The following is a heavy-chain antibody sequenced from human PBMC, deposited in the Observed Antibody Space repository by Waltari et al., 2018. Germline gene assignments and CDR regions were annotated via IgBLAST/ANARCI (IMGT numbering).Heavy chain of an antibody. CDR1: GGSISSSSYY. CDR3: ARDSRDGYSSPFDY. J-gene: IGHJ4*02. V-gene: IGHV4-39*07. CDR2: IYYSGST. D-gene: IGHD5-18*01. Sequence: QLQLQESGPGLVKPSETLSLTCTVSGGSISSSSYYWGWIRQPPGKGLEWIGSIYYSGSTYYNPSLKSRVTRSVDTSKNQFSLKLSSVTAADTAVYYCARDSRDGYSSPFDYWGQGTLVTVSS.